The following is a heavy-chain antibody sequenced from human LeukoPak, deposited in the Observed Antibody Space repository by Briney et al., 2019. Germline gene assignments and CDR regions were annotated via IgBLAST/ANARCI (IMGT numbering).Heavy chain of an antibody. V-gene: IGHV4-38-2*01. CDR3: ASHGVSGYDSSGYLGSSFFDS. D-gene: IGHD3-22*01. CDR1: DYSISIAYY. CDR2: IYHSGST. Sequence: SETLSLTCAVSDYSISIAYYWGWIRQPPGKGLEWTGGIYHSGSTYYNQSLKSRVTISVDTSNNQFSLKLTSVTAADTAVYYCASHGVSGYDSSGYLGSSFFDSWGQGTLVTVSS. J-gene: IGHJ4*02.